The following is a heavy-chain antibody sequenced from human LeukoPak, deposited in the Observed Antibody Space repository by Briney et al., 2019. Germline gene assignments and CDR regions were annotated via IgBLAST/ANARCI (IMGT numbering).Heavy chain of an antibody. V-gene: IGHV3-23*01. CDR1: GFTFSSYA. Sequence: PGGSLRLSCAASGFTFSSYAMSWVRQAPGKGLEWVSAISGSGGSTYYADSVKGRFTISRDNPKNTLYLQMNSLRAEDTAVYYCASQTYYDILTGYIDYWGQGTLVTVSS. CDR2: ISGSGGST. D-gene: IGHD3-9*01. J-gene: IGHJ4*02. CDR3: ASQTYYDILTGYIDY.